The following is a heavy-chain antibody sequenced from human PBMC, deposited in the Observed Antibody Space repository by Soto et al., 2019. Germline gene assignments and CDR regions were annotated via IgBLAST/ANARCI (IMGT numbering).Heavy chain of an antibody. CDR1: GGSFSGDY. V-gene: IGHV4-34*01. Sequence: PSETLSLTCAVYGGSFSGDYWSWIRQPPGKGLEWIGEINHSGSTNYNPSLKSRVTISVDTSKNQFSLKLSSVTAADTAVYYCARVRRVLATFDYWGQGTLVTVS. D-gene: IGHD5-12*01. CDR2: INHSGST. CDR3: ARVRRVLATFDY. J-gene: IGHJ4*02.